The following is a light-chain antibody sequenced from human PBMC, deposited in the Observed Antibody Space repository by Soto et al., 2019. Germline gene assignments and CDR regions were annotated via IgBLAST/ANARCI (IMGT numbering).Light chain of an antibody. CDR2: RDS. Sequence: SYELTQPLSVSVALGQTARITCGGNNIGSKNVHWYQQKPGQAPVLVIYRDSNRPSGIPERFSGSNSVNTATLTISSAQGGEEADYCCQGWGSRTARVFGGGSQLPV. CDR1: NIGSKN. J-gene: IGLJ3*02. CDR3: QGWGSRTARV. V-gene: IGLV3-9*01.